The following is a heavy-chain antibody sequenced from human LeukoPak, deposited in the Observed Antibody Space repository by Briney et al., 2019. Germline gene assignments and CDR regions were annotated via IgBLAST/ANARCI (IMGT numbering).Heavy chain of an antibody. J-gene: IGHJ4*02. V-gene: IGHV4-59*01. CDR1: GGSFSGYY. CDR2: IYYSGST. Sequence: PSETLSLTCAVYGGSFSGYYWSWIRQPPGKGLEWIGYIYYSGSTNYNPSLKSRVTISVDTSKNQFSLKLSSVTAADTAVYYCARANYIAARPYYFDYWGQGTLVTVSS. CDR3: ARANYIAARPYYFDY. D-gene: IGHD6-6*01.